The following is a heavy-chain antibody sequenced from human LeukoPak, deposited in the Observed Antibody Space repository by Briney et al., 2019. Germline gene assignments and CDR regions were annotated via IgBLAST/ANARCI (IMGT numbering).Heavy chain of an antibody. CDR2: IWYDGSNK. Sequence: HTGRSLRLSCAASGFTFSSYGMHWVRQAPGKGLEWVAVIWYDGSNKYYADSVKGRFTISRDNSKNTLYLQMNSLRAEDTAVYYCAREKWELELQCLDYWGQGTLVTVSS. D-gene: IGHD1-7*01. V-gene: IGHV3-33*01. CDR1: GFTFSSYG. CDR3: AREKWELELQCLDY. J-gene: IGHJ4*02.